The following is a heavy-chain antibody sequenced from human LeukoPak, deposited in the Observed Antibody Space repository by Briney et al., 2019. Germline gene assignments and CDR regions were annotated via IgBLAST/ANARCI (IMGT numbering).Heavy chain of an antibody. CDR1: GFTFSSYA. V-gene: IGHV3-30*04. CDR2: ISYDGSNK. D-gene: IGHD3-9*01. Sequence: GGSLRLSCAASGFTFSSYAMHWVRQAPGKGLEWVAVISYDGSNKYYADSVNGRFTISRDNSKNTLYLQMNSLRAEDTAVYYCAREFGRYDILTGYFDYWGQGTLVTVSS. J-gene: IGHJ4*02. CDR3: AREFGRYDILTGYFDY.